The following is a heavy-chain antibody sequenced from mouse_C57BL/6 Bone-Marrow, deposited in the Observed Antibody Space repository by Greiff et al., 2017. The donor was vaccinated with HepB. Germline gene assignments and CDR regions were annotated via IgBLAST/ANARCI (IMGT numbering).Heavy chain of an antibody. Sequence: EVKLVESGGGLVQPKGSLKLSCAASGFSFNTYAMNWVRQAPGKGLEWVARIRSKSNNYATYYAESVKDRFTISRNDSESMLYLQMNNFKTEDAALYFCVRPCGSGYDAWFAYWGQGTMVTVSA. V-gene: IGHV10-1*01. CDR1: GFSFNTYA. CDR3: VRPCGSGYDAWFAY. D-gene: IGHD1-1*01. J-gene: IGHJ3*01. CDR2: IRSKSNNYAT.